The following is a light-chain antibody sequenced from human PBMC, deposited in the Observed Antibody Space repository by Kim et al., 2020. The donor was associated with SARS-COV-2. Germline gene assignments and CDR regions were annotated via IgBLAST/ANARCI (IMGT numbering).Light chain of an antibody. Sequence: GQKVTSTWTGSSSNMGNSYVSGYQQVPGTAPKLLIYDNNKRPSGIPDRISGSKSGTSATLGITGLQTGDEADYYCGTWDSSLSAWVFGGGTQLTVL. J-gene: IGLJ3*02. CDR1: SSNMGNSY. CDR3: GTWDSSLSAWV. CDR2: DNN. V-gene: IGLV1-51*01.